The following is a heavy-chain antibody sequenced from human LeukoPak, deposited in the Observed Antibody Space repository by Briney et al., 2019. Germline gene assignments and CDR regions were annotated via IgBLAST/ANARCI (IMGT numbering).Heavy chain of an antibody. CDR2: IYYGGGT. D-gene: IGHD2-15*01. V-gene: IGHV4-59*11. J-gene: IGHJ4*02. Sequence: SETLSLTCTVSGGSISSHCWSWIRQPPGKGLEWIGYIYYGGGTNYNPSLKSRVTISVDTSKNQFSLKLSSVTAADTAVYYCARERRSGTLDYWGQGTLVTVSS. CDR3: ARERRSGTLDY. CDR1: GGSISSHC.